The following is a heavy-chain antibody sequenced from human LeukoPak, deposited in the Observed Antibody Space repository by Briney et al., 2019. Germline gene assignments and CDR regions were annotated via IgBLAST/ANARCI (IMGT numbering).Heavy chain of an antibody. CDR1: GYTFTSYA. CDR2: INAGNGNT. J-gene: IGHJ6*02. CDR3: ARDSSRVHYYYGMDV. Sequence: ASVKVSCKASGYTFTSYAMHWVRQAPGQRLEWMGWINAGNGNTKYSQKFQGRVTITRDTSASTAYMELSSLRSEDTAVYHCARDSSRVHYYYGMDVWGQGTTVTVSS. V-gene: IGHV1-3*01. D-gene: IGHD6-13*01.